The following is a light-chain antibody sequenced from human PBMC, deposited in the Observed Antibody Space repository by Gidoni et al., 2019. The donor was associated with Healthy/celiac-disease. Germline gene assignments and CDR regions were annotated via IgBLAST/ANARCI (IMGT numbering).Light chain of an antibody. J-gene: IGKJ2*02. CDR2: DAS. Sequence: DIQMTQSPSSLSASVGDRVTITCQASQDISNYLNWYQQKPGKAPKLLIYDASNFEPGVPSRFSVSGSGTDFTFTISSLQPEDIATYYCQQYDNLPRTFGQGTKLEIK. V-gene: IGKV1-33*01. CDR1: QDISNY. CDR3: QQYDNLPRT.